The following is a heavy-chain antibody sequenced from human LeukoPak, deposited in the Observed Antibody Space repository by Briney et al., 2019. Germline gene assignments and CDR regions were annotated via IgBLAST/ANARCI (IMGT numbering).Heavy chain of an antibody. CDR1: GFTFSTYD. D-gene: IGHD3-3*01. CDR3: AKGGVG. CDR2: IRYDGTIK. Sequence: GGSLRLSCAASGFTFSTYDIHWVRQAPGKGLEWVAFIRYDGTIKYYTDSVKGRFTISRDNSKNTLYLQMNRLRTEDTAVYYCAKGGVGWGQGTLVTVSS. J-gene: IGHJ4*02. V-gene: IGHV3-30*02.